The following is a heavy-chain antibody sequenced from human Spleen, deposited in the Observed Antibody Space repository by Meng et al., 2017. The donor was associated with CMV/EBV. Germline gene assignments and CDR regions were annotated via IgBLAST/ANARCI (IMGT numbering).Heavy chain of an antibody. CDR3: ARDKSIEMATLSLNFDY. CDR1: SISSSSYY. Sequence: SISSSSYYWVWIRQPPGKGLEWIGSIVYRGSTYYSPSLKSRLTMSVDTSKNQFSLNLSSVTAADTAVYYCARDKSIEMATLSLNFDYWGQGTLVTVSS. J-gene: IGHJ4*02. CDR2: IVYRGST. D-gene: IGHD5-24*01. V-gene: IGHV4-39*07.